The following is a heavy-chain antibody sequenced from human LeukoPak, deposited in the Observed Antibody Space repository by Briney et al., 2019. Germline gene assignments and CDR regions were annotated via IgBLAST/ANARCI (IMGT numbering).Heavy chain of an antibody. J-gene: IGHJ4*02. Sequence: SETLSLTCTVSGGSISSYYWSWIRRPAGKGLEWIGRIYTSGSTNYNPSLKSRVTMSVDTSKNQFSLKLSSVTAADTAVYYCAREAAYYDFWSGYSPVDYWGQGTLVTVSS. CDR1: GGSISSYY. CDR2: IYTSGST. D-gene: IGHD3-3*01. CDR3: AREAAYYDFWSGYSPVDY. V-gene: IGHV4-4*07.